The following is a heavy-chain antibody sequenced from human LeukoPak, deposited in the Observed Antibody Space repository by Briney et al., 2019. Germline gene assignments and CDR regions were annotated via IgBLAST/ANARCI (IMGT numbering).Heavy chain of an antibody. CDR3: AKPISGGLAVTADWFHP. V-gene: IGHV3-7*05. CDR2: IKQDGSVK. Sequence: GGSLRLSCAASGFTFSRYWMSWVRQAPEKGLEWVATIKQDGSVKDYVDSVKGRFTISRDNAKNSLYLQMNSLRAEDTAVYYCAKPISGGLAVTADWFHPWGQGTLVVVSS. D-gene: IGHD6-19*01. J-gene: IGHJ5*01. CDR1: GFTFSRYW.